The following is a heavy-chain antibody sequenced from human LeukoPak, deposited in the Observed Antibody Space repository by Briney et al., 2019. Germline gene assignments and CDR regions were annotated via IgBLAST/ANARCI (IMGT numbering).Heavy chain of an antibody. Sequence: PSETLSLTCTVSGGSISSSSYYWGWIRQPPGKGLEWIGSIYYSGSTYYNPSPKSRVTISVDTSKNQFSLKLSSVTAADTAVYYCASPIAVAGTGFDYWGQGTLVTVSS. CDR3: ASPIAVAGTGFDY. D-gene: IGHD6-19*01. V-gene: IGHV4-39*01. CDR2: IYYSGST. J-gene: IGHJ4*02. CDR1: GGSISSSSYY.